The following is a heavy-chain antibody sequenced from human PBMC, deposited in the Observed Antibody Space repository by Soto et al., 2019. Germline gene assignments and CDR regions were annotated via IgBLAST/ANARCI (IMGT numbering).Heavy chain of an antibody. CDR3: VVVVAAFQLRVGFADAFDI. D-gene: IGHD2-15*01. CDR1: GYTFTSYD. CDR2: MNPNSGNT. V-gene: IGHV1-8*01. Sequence: ASVKVSCKASGYTFTSYDINWVRQATGQGLEWMGWMNPNSGNTGYAQKFQGRVTMTRNTSISTAYMELSSLRSEDTAVYYCVVVVAAFQLRVGFADAFDIWGQGTMVTVSS. J-gene: IGHJ3*02.